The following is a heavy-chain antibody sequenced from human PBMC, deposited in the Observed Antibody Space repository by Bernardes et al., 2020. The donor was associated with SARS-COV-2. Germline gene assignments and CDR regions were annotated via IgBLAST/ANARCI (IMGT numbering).Heavy chain of an antibody. V-gene: IGHV3-23*01. Sequence: GGSLRLSCAASGFTFSSYAMSWVRQAPGKGLEWVSAISGSGGSTYYADSVKGRFTISRDNSKNTLYLQMNSLRAEDTAVYYCAKDRLVGYYLGRFGYWGQGTLVTVSS. CDR1: GFTFSSYA. CDR3: AKDRLVGYYLGRFGY. CDR2: ISGSGGST. D-gene: IGHD3-22*01. J-gene: IGHJ4*02.